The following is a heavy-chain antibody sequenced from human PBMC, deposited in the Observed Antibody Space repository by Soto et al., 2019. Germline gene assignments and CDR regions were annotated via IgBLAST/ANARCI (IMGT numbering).Heavy chain of an antibody. CDR2: IYYSGST. CDR3: AREGDAFGAAFDY. J-gene: IGHJ4*02. Sequence: QVQLQESGPGLVKPSQTLSLTCTVSGGSISSGDYYWSWIRQPPGKGLEWIGYIYYSGSTYYNPSLMCRDSMSVDSCKNQFSLKLRSLTVAGTAEYYCAREGDAFGAAFDYWGQGTLVAVSS. CDR1: GGSISSGDYY. V-gene: IGHV4-30-4*01. D-gene: IGHD3-10*01.